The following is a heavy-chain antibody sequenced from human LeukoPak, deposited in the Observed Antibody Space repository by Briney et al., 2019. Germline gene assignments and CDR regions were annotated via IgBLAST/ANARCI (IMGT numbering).Heavy chain of an antibody. CDR1: GFPFSRYW. D-gene: IGHD1-26*01. CDR3: ARGWELDP. CDR2: IKQDGNEK. V-gene: IGHV3-7*05. J-gene: IGHJ5*02. Sequence: GGSLRLSCAASGFPFSRYWLSWVRQAPGKGLEWVANIKQDGNEKYYVDSVKGRFTTSRDNAKNSLYLQMNSLRVEDTAVYYCARGWELDPWGQGTLVTVSS.